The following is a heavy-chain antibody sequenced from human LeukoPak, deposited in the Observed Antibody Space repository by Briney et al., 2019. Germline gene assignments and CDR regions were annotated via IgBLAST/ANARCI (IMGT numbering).Heavy chain of an antibody. CDR2: ISSNGGST. CDR1: GFTFSSYA. D-gene: IGHD3-10*01. J-gene: IGHJ4*02. CDR3: ARGTRGFDY. Sequence: GGSLRLSCAASGFTFSSYAMHWVRQAPGKGLEYVSAISSNGGSTYYANSVKGRFTISRDNSKNTLYLQIGSLGAEDMAVYYCARGTRGFDYWGQGTLVTVSS. V-gene: IGHV3-64*01.